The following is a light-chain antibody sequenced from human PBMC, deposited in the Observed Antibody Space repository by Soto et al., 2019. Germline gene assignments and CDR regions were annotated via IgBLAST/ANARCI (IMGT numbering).Light chain of an antibody. V-gene: IGKV3-20*01. CDR2: DAS. CDR3: YQFGRAPLT. Sequence: EIVLTQSPGILSLSPGERPTLSCRASQSVSSNYLVWFQQKPGQAPRLVIYDASTRATGIPDRFSGSGSGTDFTLTISGLEPEDFAVYYCYQFGRAPLTFGGGTKVEIK. J-gene: IGKJ4*01. CDR1: QSVSSNY.